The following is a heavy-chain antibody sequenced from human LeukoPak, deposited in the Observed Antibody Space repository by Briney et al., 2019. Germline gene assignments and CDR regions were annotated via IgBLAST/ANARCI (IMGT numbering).Heavy chain of an antibody. J-gene: IGHJ4*02. D-gene: IGHD3-22*01. V-gene: IGHV3-23*01. CDR3: AKIITLIVVVITNYFDY. CDR1: GFTFSNYA. Sequence: GGSLRLSCAASGFTFSNYAMSWVRQAPGKGLEWVSGISGSGNNTYYADSVKGRFTISRDNSKSTLYLQMNSLRAEDTAVYYCAKIITLIVVVITNYFDYWGQGILVTVSS. CDR2: ISGSGNNT.